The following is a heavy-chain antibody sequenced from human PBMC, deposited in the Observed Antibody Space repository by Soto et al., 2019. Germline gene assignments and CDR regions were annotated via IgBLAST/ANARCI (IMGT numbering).Heavy chain of an antibody. J-gene: IGHJ6*02. D-gene: IGHD3-16*01. CDR3: AKPHVAYFYYGLDV. CDR1: GFTITSYA. CDR2: VSGSGGST. Sequence: GGPLRLYCPAAGFTITSYAMHWVRQAPGKELEWVSAVSGSGGSTYYADSVKGRFTISRDNSKNTVYLQMNSLRAEDTAVYYCAKPHVAYFYYGLDVWGQGTTVTVSS. V-gene: IGHV3-23*01.